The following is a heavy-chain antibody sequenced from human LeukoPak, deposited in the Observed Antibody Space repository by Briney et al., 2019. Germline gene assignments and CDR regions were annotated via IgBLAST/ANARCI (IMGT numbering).Heavy chain of an antibody. D-gene: IGHD6-19*01. CDR3: ARGYVRGWYSHLSY. CDR2: INPNSGGT. CDR1: GYTFTGYY. Sequence: PGGSLRLSCAASGYTFTGYYMHWVRQAPGQGLEWMGWINPNSGGTNYAQKFQGRVTMTRDTSISTAYMELSRLRSDDTAVYYCARGYVRGWYSHLSYWGQGTLVTVSS. V-gene: IGHV1-2*02. J-gene: IGHJ4*02.